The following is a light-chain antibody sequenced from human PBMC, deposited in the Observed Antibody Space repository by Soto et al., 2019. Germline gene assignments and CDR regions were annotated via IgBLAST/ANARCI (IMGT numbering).Light chain of an antibody. Sequence: EIVLTQSPGTLSLSPGERATLSCRASQSVSSNYLAWYQQKPGQPPSLLIYDASSRATGIPDRFSGSGSGTDFTLTISRLEPEDFAMYYCQQYGSSAPITFGQGTRLEIE. V-gene: IGKV3-20*01. CDR3: QQYGSSAPIT. CDR2: DAS. J-gene: IGKJ5*01. CDR1: QSVSSNY.